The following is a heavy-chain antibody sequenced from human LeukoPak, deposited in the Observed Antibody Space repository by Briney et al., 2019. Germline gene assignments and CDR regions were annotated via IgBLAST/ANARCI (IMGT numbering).Heavy chain of an antibody. V-gene: IGHV3-30*14. D-gene: IGHD5-24*01. Sequence: PGRSLRLSCAASGFTFSSYAMHWVRQAPGKGLEWVAVISYDGSNKYYADSVKGRFTISRDNSKNTLYLQMNSLRAEDTAVYYCARARRDGYVLYFDYWGQGTLVTVSS. CDR1: GFTFSSYA. CDR3: ARARRDGYVLYFDY. CDR2: ISYDGSNK. J-gene: IGHJ4*02.